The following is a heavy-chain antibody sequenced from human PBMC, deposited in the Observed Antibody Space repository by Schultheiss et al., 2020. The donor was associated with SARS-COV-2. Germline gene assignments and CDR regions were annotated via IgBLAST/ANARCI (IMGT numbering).Heavy chain of an antibody. CDR2: IYYSGST. D-gene: IGHD6-13*01. Sequence: LRLSCTVSGGSISSGGYYWSWIRQHPGKGLEWIGYIYYSGSTYYNPSLKSRVTISVDTSKNQFSLKLSSVTAADTAVYYCARGIAAAEVAFDIWGQGTMVTVSS. CDR3: ARGIAAAEVAFDI. CDR1: GGSISSGGYY. V-gene: IGHV4-31*03. J-gene: IGHJ3*02.